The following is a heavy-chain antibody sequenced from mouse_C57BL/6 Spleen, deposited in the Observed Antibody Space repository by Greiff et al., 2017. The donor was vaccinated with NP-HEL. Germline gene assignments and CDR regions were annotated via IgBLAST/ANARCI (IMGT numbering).Heavy chain of an antibody. CDR2: IDPEDGDT. D-gene: IGHD1-1*01. Sequence: EVQLQQSGAELVRPGASVKLSCTASGFNIKDYYMHWVKQRPEQGLEWIGRIDPEDGDTEYAPKFQGKATMTAATSSNTAYLQLSSLTSEDTAVYYCTTDYYGSSNYWGQGTTLTVSS. CDR1: GFNIKDYY. CDR3: TTDYYGSSNY. V-gene: IGHV14-1*01. J-gene: IGHJ2*01.